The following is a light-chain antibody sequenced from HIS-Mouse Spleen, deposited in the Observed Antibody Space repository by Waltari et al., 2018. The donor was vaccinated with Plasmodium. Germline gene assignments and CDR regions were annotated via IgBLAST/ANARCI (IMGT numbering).Light chain of an antibody. CDR1: SDINVGSYN. CDR2: YYSDSDK. CDR3: MIWPSNASGV. Sequence: QPVLTQPPSSSASPGESARLTCPLPSDINVGSYNIYWYQQQPGSPPRYPLYYYSDSDKGQGSGVPSRFSGSKDASANTGILLISGLQSEDEADYYCMIWPSNASGVFGGGTKLTVL. V-gene: IGLV5-37*01. J-gene: IGLJ3*02.